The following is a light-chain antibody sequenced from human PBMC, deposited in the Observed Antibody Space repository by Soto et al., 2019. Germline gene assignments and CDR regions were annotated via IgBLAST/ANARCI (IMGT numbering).Light chain of an antibody. CDR2: GAS. Sequence: EIVMTQSPATLSVSPGERATLSCRASQSVSSNLAWYQQKPGQAPSLLIYGASTRATGTPARFSGSGSGTEFTLTISSLQYEDFAVYYCQQCVIWPLFTFGPGTKVDIK. J-gene: IGKJ3*01. CDR3: QQCVIWPLFT. V-gene: IGKV3-15*01. CDR1: QSVSSN.